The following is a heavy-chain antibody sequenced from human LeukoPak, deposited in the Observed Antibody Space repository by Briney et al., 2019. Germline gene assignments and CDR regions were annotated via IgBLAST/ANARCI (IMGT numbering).Heavy chain of an antibody. CDR3: ARDLRGYSYGYRPFDY. Sequence: ASVKVSCKASGYTFTSYGISWVRQAPGQGLEWMGWISAYNGNTNYAQKLQSRVTMTTDTSTSTAYMELRSLRSDDTAVYYCARDLRGYSYGYRPFDYWGQGTLVTVSS. J-gene: IGHJ4*02. V-gene: IGHV1-18*01. CDR1: GYTFTSYG. D-gene: IGHD5-18*01. CDR2: ISAYNGNT.